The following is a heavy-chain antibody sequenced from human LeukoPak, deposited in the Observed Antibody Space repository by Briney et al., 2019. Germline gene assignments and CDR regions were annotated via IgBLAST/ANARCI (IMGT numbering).Heavy chain of an antibody. CDR1: GGSISSGGYY. CDR3: ARDGSSWYFDY. D-gene: IGHD6-13*01. V-gene: IGHV4-31*03. Sequence: SQTLSLTCTVSGGSISSGGYYWSWIRQHPGKGLEWIGYIYYSGSTYYNPSLKSRVTISVDTSKNQFSLKLSSVTAADTAVYFCARDGSSWYFDYWGQGTLVTVSS. J-gene: IGHJ4*02. CDR2: IYYSGST.